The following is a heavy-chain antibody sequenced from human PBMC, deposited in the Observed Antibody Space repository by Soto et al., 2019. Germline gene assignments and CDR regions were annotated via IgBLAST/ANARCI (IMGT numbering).Heavy chain of an antibody. Sequence: PWESLKISCQGSGYSFTSYWISWVRQMPGKGLEWMGRIDPSDSYTNYSPSFQGHVTISADKSISTAYLQWSSLKASDTAMYYCARHYSYGYFSDYWGQGTLVTVSS. CDR1: GYSFTSYW. CDR2: IDPSDSYT. J-gene: IGHJ4*02. V-gene: IGHV5-10-1*01. CDR3: ARHYSYGYFSDY. D-gene: IGHD5-18*01.